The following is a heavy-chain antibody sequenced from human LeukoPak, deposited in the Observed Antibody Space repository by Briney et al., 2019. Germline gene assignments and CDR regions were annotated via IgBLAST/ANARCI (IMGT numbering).Heavy chain of an antibody. CDR3: ARDETTYYDFWSGYLDY. Sequence: GGSLRLSCAASGFTFSSYAMHWVRQAPGKGLEYVSAISSIGDSTFYANSVKGRFTISRDNSKNTLYLQMNSLRAEDTAVYYCARDETTYYDFWSGYLDYWGQGTLVTVSS. D-gene: IGHD3-3*01. J-gene: IGHJ4*02. CDR1: GFTFSSYA. CDR2: ISSIGDST. V-gene: IGHV3-64*01.